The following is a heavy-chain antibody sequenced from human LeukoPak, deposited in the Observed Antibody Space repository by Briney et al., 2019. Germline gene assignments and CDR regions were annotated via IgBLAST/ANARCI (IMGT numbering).Heavy chain of an antibody. V-gene: IGHV3-33*01. CDR1: GFTFRSSA. J-gene: IGHJ4*02. Sequence: GRSLRLSCAASGFTFRSSAMHWVRRAPGAGLEWVALIWSDGSNKYYADSVKGRFTISRDNSKNTLYLRMNSLRDEDTAVYYCAREAVAGRKWDYWGQGTLVTVSS. D-gene: IGHD6-19*01. CDR2: IWSDGSNK. CDR3: AREAVAGRKWDY.